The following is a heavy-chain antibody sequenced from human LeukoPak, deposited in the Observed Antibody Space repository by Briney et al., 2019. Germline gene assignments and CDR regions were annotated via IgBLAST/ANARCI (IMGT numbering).Heavy chain of an antibody. J-gene: IGHJ6*02. CDR1: GFTVSSNY. V-gene: IGHV3-11*01. CDR3: ARDRGDFWSGTNGMDV. CDR2: ISGSGSTI. D-gene: IGHD3-3*01. Sequence: PGGSLRLSCAASGFTVSSNYMSWIRQAPGKGLEWVSYISGSGSTIYYADSVKGRFTISRDNAKNSLYLQMNSLRAEDTAVYYCARDRGDFWSGTNGMDVWGQGTTVTVSS.